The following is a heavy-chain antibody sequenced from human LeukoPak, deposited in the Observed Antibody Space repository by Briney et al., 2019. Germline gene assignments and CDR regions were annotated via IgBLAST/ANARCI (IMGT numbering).Heavy chain of an antibody. CDR1: GFTFSNAW. CDR3: PTESVGLFFYDSSGFCLVY. V-gene: IGHV3-15*01. J-gene: IGHJ4*02. CDR2: IKSKTDGGTT. D-gene: IGHD3-22*01. Sequence: GGSLRLSCAASGFTFSNAWMSWVRQAPGKGLEWVGRIKSKTDGGTTDYAAPVKGRFTISRDDSKNTLFLQMNSLKTGDTAVYYCPTESVGLFFYDSSGFCLVYWGRGPLATVSP.